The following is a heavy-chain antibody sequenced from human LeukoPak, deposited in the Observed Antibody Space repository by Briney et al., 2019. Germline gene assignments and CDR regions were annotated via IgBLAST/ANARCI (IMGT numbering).Heavy chain of an antibody. J-gene: IGHJ6*03. CDR1: GGSISSSSYY. CDR2: IYHSGST. CDR3: ARASYDFWSGYYTYYYYYYMDV. D-gene: IGHD3-3*01. Sequence: SETLSLTCTVSGGSISSSSYYWGWIRQPPGKGLEWIGSIYHSGSTYYNPSLKSRVTISVDTSKNQFSLKLSSVTAADTAVYYCARASYDFWSGYYTYYYYYYMDVWGKGTTVTVSS. V-gene: IGHV4-39*07.